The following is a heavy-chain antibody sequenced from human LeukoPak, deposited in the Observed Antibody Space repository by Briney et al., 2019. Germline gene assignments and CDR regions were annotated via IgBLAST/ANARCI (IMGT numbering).Heavy chain of an antibody. V-gene: IGHV4-59*12. D-gene: IGHD3-10*01. J-gene: IGHJ4*02. CDR1: GGSISSYY. Sequence: SETLSLTCTVSGGSISSYYWSWIRQPPGKGLEWIGYMYYNRSTNYNPSLKSRVTMSVDTSKNQFSLKLSSVTAADTAVYYCAREEFGELLFDYWGQGTLVTVSS. CDR3: AREEFGELLFDY. CDR2: MYYNRST.